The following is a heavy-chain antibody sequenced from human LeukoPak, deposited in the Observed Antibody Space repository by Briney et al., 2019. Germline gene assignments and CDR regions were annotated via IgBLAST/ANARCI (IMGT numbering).Heavy chain of an antibody. D-gene: IGHD6-19*01. CDR2: ISYDGSNK. Sequence: GGSLRLSCAASGFTFSTYGMHWVRQAPGKGLEWVAVISYDGSNKYYADSVKGRFTISRDNSKNTLYLQMNSLRAEDTAVYYCARRAPGYSSGWLDYWGQGTLVTISS. CDR1: GFTFSTYG. J-gene: IGHJ4*02. CDR3: ARRAPGYSSGWLDY. V-gene: IGHV3-30*03.